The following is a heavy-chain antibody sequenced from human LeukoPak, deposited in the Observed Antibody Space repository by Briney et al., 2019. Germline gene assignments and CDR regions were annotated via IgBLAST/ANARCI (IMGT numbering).Heavy chain of an antibody. Sequence: SETLSLTCTVSGASISISKYYWGWIRQPPGKGLEWIGSIYYRGSTHYKQSLKSRVTISVDTSKKQFSLKLSSVTAADTAVYYCARHVGFITMVRGVINNNWFDPWGQGTLVTVSS. CDR1: GASISISKYY. CDR3: ARHVGFITMVRGVINNNWFDP. V-gene: IGHV4-39*01. D-gene: IGHD3-10*01. CDR2: IYYRGST. J-gene: IGHJ5*02.